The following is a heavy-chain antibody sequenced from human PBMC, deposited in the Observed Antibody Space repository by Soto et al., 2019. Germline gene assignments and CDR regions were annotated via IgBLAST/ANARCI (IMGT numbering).Heavy chain of an antibody. V-gene: IGHV1-18*01. CDR1: GYTFNTYG. CDR3: ARDPHEFWTSYWFDP. J-gene: IGHJ5*02. Sequence: VKVSCKTSGYTFNTYGINWVRQAPGQGLELMGWISAYDGKTTYAEKFQGRVTMTTDTSTSTAYMELRSLRSDDTAIYYCARDPHEFWTSYWFDPWGQGTPVTVSS. CDR2: ISAYDGKT. D-gene: IGHD3-3*01.